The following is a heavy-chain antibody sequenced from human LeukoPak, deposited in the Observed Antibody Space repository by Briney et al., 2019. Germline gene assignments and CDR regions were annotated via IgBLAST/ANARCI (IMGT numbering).Heavy chain of an antibody. J-gene: IGHJ5*02. CDR1: GGSISSYY. CDR3: ARCFRSYYYGSGTGNWFDP. Sequence: SETLSLTCTVSGGSISSYYWSWIRQPPGKGLEWIGYIYYRGSTNYNPSLKSRVTISVDTSKNQFSLKLSSVTAADTAVYYCARCFRSYYYGSGTGNWFDPWGQGTLVTVSS. V-gene: IGHV4-59*01. D-gene: IGHD3-10*01. CDR2: IYYRGST.